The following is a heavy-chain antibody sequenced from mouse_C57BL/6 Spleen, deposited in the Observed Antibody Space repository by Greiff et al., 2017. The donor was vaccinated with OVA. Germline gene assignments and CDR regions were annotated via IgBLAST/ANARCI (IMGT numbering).Heavy chain of an antibody. D-gene: IGHD6-1*01. V-gene: IGHV6-3*01. CDR3: TDLNH. Sequence: EVKLEESGGGLVQPGGSMKLSCVASGFTFSNYWMNWDRQSPEKGLEWVAQIRLKSDNYATHYAESVKGRFTISRDDSKSSVYLQMNNLRAEDTGIYYCTDLNHWGQGTTLTVSS. J-gene: IGHJ2*01. CDR2: IRLKSDNYAT. CDR1: GFTFSNYW.